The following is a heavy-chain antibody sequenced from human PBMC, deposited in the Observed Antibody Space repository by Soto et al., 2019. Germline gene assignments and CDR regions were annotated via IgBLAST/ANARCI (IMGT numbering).Heavy chain of an antibody. D-gene: IGHD2-15*01. CDR3: ARDFRDCSGGSCYSGLDAFDI. CDR2: ISSSSSYI. CDR1: GFTFSSYS. Sequence: GGSLRLSCAASGFTFSSYSMNWVRQAPGKGLEWVSSISSSSSYIYYADSVKGRFTISRDNAKNSLYLQMNSLRAEDTAVYYCARDFRDCSGGSCYSGLDAFDIWGQGTMVTVSS. V-gene: IGHV3-21*01. J-gene: IGHJ3*02.